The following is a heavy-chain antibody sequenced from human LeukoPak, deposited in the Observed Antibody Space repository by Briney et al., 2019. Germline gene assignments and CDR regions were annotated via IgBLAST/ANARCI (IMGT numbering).Heavy chain of an antibody. Sequence: GGSLRLSCAASGFTFSTHWMYWVRQAPGKELVWVSRISGDGSMTSYADSVKGRFTISRDNAEDTLFLQMTSLRVEDTALYFCASLLTPYHGSGGGGMDVWGQGPTVTVSS. D-gene: IGHD3-10*01. J-gene: IGHJ6*02. V-gene: IGHV3-74*01. CDR3: ASLLTPYHGSGGGGMDV. CDR2: ISGDGSMT. CDR1: GFTFSTHW.